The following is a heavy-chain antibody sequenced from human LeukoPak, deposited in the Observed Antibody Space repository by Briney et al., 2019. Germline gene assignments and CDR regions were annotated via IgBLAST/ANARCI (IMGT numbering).Heavy chain of an antibody. V-gene: IGHV4-59*08. Sequence: PSETLSLTCTVSGGSISSYYWSWIRQPPGKGLEWIGYIYYSGSTNYNPSLKSRVTISVDTSKNQFSLKLSSVTAADTVVYYCARGPGGYSYGFLDYWGQGTLVTVSS. CDR3: ARGPGGYSYGFLDY. CDR2: IYYSGST. J-gene: IGHJ4*02. CDR1: GGSISSYY. D-gene: IGHD5-18*01.